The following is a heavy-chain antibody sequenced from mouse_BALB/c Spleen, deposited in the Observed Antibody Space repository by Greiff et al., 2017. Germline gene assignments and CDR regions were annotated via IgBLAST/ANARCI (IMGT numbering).Heavy chain of an antibody. J-gene: IGHJ3*01. CDR2: ISYSGST. Sequence: EGHLVESGPGLVKPSQSLSLTCTVTGYSITSDYAWNWIRQFPGNKLEWMGYISYSGSTSYNPSLKSRISITRDTSKNQFFLQLNSVTTEDTATYYCARDYYGSSYDGNWGQGTLVTVSA. D-gene: IGHD1-1*01. CDR1: GYSITSDYA. CDR3: ARDYYGSSYDGN. V-gene: IGHV3-2*02.